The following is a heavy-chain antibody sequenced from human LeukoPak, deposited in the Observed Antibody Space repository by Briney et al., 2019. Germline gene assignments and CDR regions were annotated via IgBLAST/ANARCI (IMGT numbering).Heavy chain of an antibody. D-gene: IGHD5-12*01. CDR1: GGSISSYY. V-gene: IGHV4-59*01. Sequence: SETLSLTCTVSGGSISSYYWSWIRQPPAKGLEWIGYIYYSGSTNYNPSLKSRVTISVDTSKNQFSLKLSSVTAADTAVYYCARDSQQRGYDNNWFDPWGQGTLVTVSS. J-gene: IGHJ5*02. CDR3: ARDSQQRGYDNNWFDP. CDR2: IYYSGST.